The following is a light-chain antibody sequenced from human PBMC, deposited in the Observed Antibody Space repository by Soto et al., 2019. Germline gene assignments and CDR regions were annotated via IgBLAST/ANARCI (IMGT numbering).Light chain of an antibody. J-gene: IGKJ2*01. V-gene: IGKV3-20*01. CDR1: QGVSSY. CDR3: QQYAGSSYT. Sequence: EIVLTQSPATLSLSPGERATLSCRASQGVSSYLAWYQQKPGQAPRLLIYDASNRATGIPDRFSGSGSGTDFTLTISRLEPEDFAVYYCQQYAGSSYTFGQGTKLEIK. CDR2: DAS.